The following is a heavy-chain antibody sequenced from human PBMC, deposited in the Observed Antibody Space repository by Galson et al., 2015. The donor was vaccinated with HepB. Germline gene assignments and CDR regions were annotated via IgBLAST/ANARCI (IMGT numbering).Heavy chain of an antibody. J-gene: IGHJ4*02. CDR2: IYPGDSDT. CDR3: ARWDYYDFWSGYRSDQRSDY. V-gene: IGHV5-51*03. Sequence: QSGAEVKKPGESLKISCKGSGYSFTSYWIGWVRQMPGKGLEWMGIIYPGDSDTRYSPSFQGQVTISADKSISTAYLQWSSLKASDTAMYYCARWDYYDFWSGYRSDQRSDYWGQGTLVTVSS. D-gene: IGHD3-3*01. CDR1: GYSFTSYW.